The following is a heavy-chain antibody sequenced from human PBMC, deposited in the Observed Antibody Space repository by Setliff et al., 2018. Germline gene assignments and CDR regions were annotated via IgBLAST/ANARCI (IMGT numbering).Heavy chain of an antibody. CDR2: ISPDGSEK. CDR1: GFTFGSYW. V-gene: IGHV3-7*01. D-gene: IGHD3-10*01. CDR3: FGAGTCSY. J-gene: IGHJ4*02. Sequence: LRLSCAASGFTFGSYWMNWVRQAPGKGLEWVANISPDGSEKYYVDSVKGRFTISRDNAKSSLSLQMNSLRVEDTAVYYCFGAGTCSYWGQGTLVTVSS.